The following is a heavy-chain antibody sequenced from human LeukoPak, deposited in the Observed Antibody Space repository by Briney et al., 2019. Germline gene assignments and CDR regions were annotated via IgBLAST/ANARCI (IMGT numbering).Heavy chain of an antibody. J-gene: IGHJ4*02. D-gene: IGHD1-26*01. Sequence: PGGSLRLSCAASGFTFSNAWMNWVRQAPGKGLEWVGRIKSKSDGGTADYAAPVKGRFTISRDDSENTMHMQMNSLKTEDTAVYYCSSGRSPAQWGQGTLVTVSS. CDR1: GFTFSNAW. CDR2: IKSKSDGGTA. V-gene: IGHV3-15*01. CDR3: SSGRSPAQ.